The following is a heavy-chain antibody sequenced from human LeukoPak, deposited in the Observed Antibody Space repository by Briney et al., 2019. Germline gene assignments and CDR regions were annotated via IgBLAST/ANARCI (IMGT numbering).Heavy chain of an antibody. CDR2: ISSSSSYI. J-gene: IGHJ6*03. Sequence: GGSLRLSCAASGFTFSSYSMNWVRQAPGKGLEWVSSISSSSSYIYYADSVKGRFTISRDNSKNTLYLQMNSLRAEDTAVYYCARGPFEDILTGYSSYYYYYYMDVWGKGTTVTVSS. D-gene: IGHD3-9*01. CDR1: GFTFSSYS. CDR3: ARGPFEDILTGYSSYYYYYYMDV. V-gene: IGHV3-21*01.